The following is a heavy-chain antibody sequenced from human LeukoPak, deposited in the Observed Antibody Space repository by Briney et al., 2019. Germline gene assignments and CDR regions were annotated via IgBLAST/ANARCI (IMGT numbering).Heavy chain of an antibody. CDR2: IITNSGGT. J-gene: IGHJ4*02. Sequence: LRASVTVSCRTSGYTFSDYYMHWVRQAPGQGLEWMGYIITNSGGTTYAQKFQGRVTMTRDTSISAAYLDLSGLRSDDTAVYYCAREGREFGPHKLAGFDYWGQGTLVTISS. CDR1: GYTFSDYY. D-gene: IGHD3-10*01. CDR3: AREGREFGPHKLAGFDY. V-gene: IGHV1-2*02.